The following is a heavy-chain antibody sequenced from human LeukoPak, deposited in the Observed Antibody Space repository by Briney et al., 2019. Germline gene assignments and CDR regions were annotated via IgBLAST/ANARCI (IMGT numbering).Heavy chain of an antibody. D-gene: IGHD6-19*01. V-gene: IGHV3-30*03. CDR1: GFTFSSYG. Sequence: PGGSLRLSCAAPGFTFSSYGMHWVRQAPGKGLEWVALISYDGSNEYCADSVKGRFTISRDNSKNTLYLQMSSLRAEDTAVYYCATHYRESVAGWEYFQHWGQGTLVTVSS. CDR3: ATHYRESVAGWEYFQH. CDR2: ISYDGSNE. J-gene: IGHJ1*01.